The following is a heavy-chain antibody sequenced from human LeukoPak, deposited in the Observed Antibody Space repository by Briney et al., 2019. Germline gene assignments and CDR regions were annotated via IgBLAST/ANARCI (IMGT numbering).Heavy chain of an antibody. V-gene: IGHV3-30*18. J-gene: IGHJ4*02. CDR3: AKDGYSYGRYALDY. CDR2: ISYDGGNK. CDR1: GFTFSSYG. D-gene: IGHD5-18*01. Sequence: GRSLRLSCAASGFTFSSYGMHWVRQAPGKGLEWVAVISYDGGNKYYADSVKGRFTISRDNAKRSLYLQMNSLRAEDTAVYYCAKDGYSYGRYALDYWGQGTLVTVSS.